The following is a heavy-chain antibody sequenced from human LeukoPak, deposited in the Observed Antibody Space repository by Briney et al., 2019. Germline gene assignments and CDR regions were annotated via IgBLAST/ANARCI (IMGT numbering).Heavy chain of an antibody. V-gene: IGHV3-20*04. CDR3: VAGTELDY. Sequence: PGGSLRLSCAASGFTFDDYGMSWVRQAPGKGLEWVSGINWNGGRTGYADSVKGRFTISRDNAKNSLYLQMNSLRDEATAVYYCVAGTELDYWGQGTLVTVSS. D-gene: IGHD6-13*01. J-gene: IGHJ4*02. CDR1: GFTFDDYG. CDR2: INWNGGRT.